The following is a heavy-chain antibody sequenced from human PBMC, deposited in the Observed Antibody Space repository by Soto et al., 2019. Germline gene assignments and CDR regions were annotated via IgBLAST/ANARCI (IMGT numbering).Heavy chain of an antibody. CDR2: INPSGNT. J-gene: IGHJ4*02. Sequence: QVQLQQWGAGLLKPSETLSLSCGVYGGSFSGNYWSWIRQPPEKGLEWIGEINPSGNTNFNPSLKSRLTMSLDTSKNQFSLRLSAVTAADTAVYYCARGKLGGASIRGQGTLVTVSS. CDR3: ARGKLGGASI. D-gene: IGHD3-16*01. CDR1: GGSFSGNY. V-gene: IGHV4-34*01.